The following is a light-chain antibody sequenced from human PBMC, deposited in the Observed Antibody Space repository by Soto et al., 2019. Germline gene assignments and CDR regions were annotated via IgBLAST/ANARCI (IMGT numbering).Light chain of an antibody. CDR3: QQYSGLPMT. V-gene: IGKV3-20*01. Sequence: EIVLTQSPATLSLSPGERATLSCRASQTVIHNHLAWHQQKPGQTPRLLVYGASSRATGIPDRFSGSGSGTDFTLTISRLEPEDFAVYFCQQYSGLPMTFGQGTRLEIK. CDR1: QTVIHNH. J-gene: IGKJ5*01. CDR2: GAS.